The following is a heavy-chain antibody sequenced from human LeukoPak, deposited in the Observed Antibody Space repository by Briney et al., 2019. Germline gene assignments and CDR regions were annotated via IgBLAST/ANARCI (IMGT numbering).Heavy chain of an antibody. Sequence: GGSLRLSCVASGFTFSSYSMNWVRQAPGKGLEWVSSISSSSSYIYYADSVKGRFTISRDNAKNSLYLQMNSLRAEDTAVYYCAKSPYNWNYVEWFDPWGQGTLVTVSS. V-gene: IGHV3-21*04. CDR3: AKSPYNWNYVEWFDP. CDR2: ISSSSSYI. J-gene: IGHJ5*02. CDR1: GFTFSSYS. D-gene: IGHD1-7*01.